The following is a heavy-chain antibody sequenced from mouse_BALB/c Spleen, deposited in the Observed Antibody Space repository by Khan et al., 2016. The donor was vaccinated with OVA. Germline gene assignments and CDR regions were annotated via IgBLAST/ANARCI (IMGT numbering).Heavy chain of an antibody. CDR3: ARKEALYYIDN. V-gene: IGHV1-76*01. J-gene: IGHJ2*01. CDR2: IYPGTNNT. CDR1: GYIFTSYW. D-gene: IGHD3-2*02. Sequence: QVQLKQSGAELVRPGASVKLSCKTSGYIFTSYWIHWVKQRSGQGLEWIARIYPGTNNTYYNEQLKDKATLTADKSSSTAYMLLSSLTSEDSAVYFCARKEALYYIDNWGKGTTRTVSS.